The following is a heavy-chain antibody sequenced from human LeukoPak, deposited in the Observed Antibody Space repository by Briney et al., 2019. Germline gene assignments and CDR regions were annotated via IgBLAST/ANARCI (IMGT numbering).Heavy chain of an antibody. V-gene: IGHV1-8*01. CDR2: MNPNSGNT. CDR1: GYTFTRYE. J-gene: IGHJ4*02. Sequence: ASVKVSCKASGYTFTRYEINWVRQATGQGLEWMGWMNPNSGNTGYAQKFQGRVTMTRNTSISTAYMELSSLRSEGTAVYYCGQTVAGKIDYWGQGTLVTVSS. D-gene: IGHD6-19*01. CDR3: GQTVAGKIDY.